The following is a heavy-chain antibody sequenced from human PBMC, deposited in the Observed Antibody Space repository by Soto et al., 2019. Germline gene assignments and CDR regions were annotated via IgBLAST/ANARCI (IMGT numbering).Heavy chain of an antibody. CDR1: GFMFNTYW. CDR3: ARDRSYNMDV. V-gene: IGHV3-74*01. Sequence: EVQLVESGGGLVQPGGSLRLSRAASGFMFNTYWMHWVRQAPGKGLTWVSRINSDGSGINYADSVKGRFTISRDNAKNTLYLQMSSLRAEDSAVYYCARDRSYNMDVWGKGTTVTVSS. D-gene: IGHD1-1*01. CDR2: INSDGSGI. J-gene: IGHJ6*04.